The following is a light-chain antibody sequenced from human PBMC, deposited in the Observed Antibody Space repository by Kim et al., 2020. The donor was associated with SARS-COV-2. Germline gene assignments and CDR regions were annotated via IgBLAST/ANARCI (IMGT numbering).Light chain of an antibody. CDR1: SSDVGGYYY. CDR2: EVT. Sequence: QSALTQPRSVYGSPGQSVTISCTGTSSDVGGYYYVSWYQQHPGKAPRLIISEVTKRPSGVPDRFSGSKSGNAASLTISGLQAEDEADYYCYSYAGSYTHVFGTGTKVSVL. J-gene: IGLJ1*01. V-gene: IGLV2-11*01. CDR3: YSYAGSYTHV.